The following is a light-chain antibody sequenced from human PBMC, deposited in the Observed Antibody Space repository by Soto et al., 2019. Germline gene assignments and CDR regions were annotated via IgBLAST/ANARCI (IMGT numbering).Light chain of an antibody. CDR1: QSVSSN. Sequence: EIVMTQSPATLSVSPGERATLSCRASQSVSSNLAWYQQKPGQAPRLLIYGASTRATGIPARFSGSGSGTEFNLTISSLQSEDFAVYYCQQSNNWPFTFGPGTKVDIK. CDR2: GAS. J-gene: IGKJ3*01. CDR3: QQSNNWPFT. V-gene: IGKV3-15*01.